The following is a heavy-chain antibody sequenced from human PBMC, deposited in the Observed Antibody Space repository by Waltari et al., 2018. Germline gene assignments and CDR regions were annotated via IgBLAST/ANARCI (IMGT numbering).Heavy chain of an antibody. Sequence: QVQLVQSGAEVKKPGASVKVSCKASGYTFTGYYMHWVRQAPGQGLEWMGRINPSSGGKNYAQKFQGRVTMTRDTCISTAYMELSRLRSDDTAVYYCASFGYSSSWWDYWGQGTLVTVSS. CDR3: ASFGYSSSWWDY. V-gene: IGHV1-2*06. CDR1: GYTFTGYY. J-gene: IGHJ4*02. CDR2: INPSSGGK. D-gene: IGHD6-13*01.